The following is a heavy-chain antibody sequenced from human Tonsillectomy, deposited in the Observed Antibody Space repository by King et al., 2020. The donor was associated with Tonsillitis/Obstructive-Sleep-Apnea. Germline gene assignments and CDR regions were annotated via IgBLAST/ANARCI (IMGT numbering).Heavy chain of an antibody. V-gene: IGHV3-21*01. Sequence: VQLVESGGGLVKPGGSLRLSCAASGFTFSSYSMNWVRQAPGKGLEWVSSISSSSSYIYYADSEKGRFTIARDNAKNSLYLQMNSLRAEDTAVYYCAREVIGRNPRYYYYMDVWGKGTTVTVSS. D-gene: IGHD3-16*02. CDR1: GFTFSSYS. CDR3: AREVIGRNPRYYYYMDV. CDR2: ISSSSSYI. J-gene: IGHJ6*03.